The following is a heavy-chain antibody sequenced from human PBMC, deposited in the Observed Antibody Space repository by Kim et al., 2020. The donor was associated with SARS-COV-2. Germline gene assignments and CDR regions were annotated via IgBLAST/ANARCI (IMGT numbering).Heavy chain of an antibody. CDR2: ISYDGSNK. V-gene: IGHV3-30*18. D-gene: IGHD4-17*01. J-gene: IGHJ5*02. CDR1: GFTFSSYG. CDR3: AKDPNELRWLWNNWFDP. Sequence: GGSLRLSCAASGFTFSSYGMHWVRQAPGKGLEWVAVISYDGSNKYYADSVKGRFTISRDNSKNTLYLQMNSLRAEDTAVYYCAKDPNELRWLWNNWFDPWGQGTLVTVSS.